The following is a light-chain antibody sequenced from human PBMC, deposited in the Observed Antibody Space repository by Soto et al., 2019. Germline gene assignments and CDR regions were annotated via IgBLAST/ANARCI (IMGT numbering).Light chain of an antibody. CDR1: SSDVGRYNL. V-gene: IGLV2-23*02. CDR3: CSYAGSTSVV. J-gene: IGLJ2*01. CDR2: EVS. Sequence: QSVLTQPASVSGSPGQSITISCTGTSSDVGRYNLVSWYQQHPGKAPKFIIYEVSKRPSGVSNRFSGSKSGNTASLTISGLQAEDEADYYCCSYAGSTSVVFGGGTKLTVL.